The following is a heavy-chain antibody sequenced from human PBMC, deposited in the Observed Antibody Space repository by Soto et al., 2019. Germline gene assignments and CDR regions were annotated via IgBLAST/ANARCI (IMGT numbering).Heavy chain of an antibody. J-gene: IGHJ4*02. CDR2: IRSKAYGGTT. V-gene: IGHV3-49*04. Sequence: SGGSLRLSCTASGFTFGDYAMSWVRQAPGKGLEWVGFIRSKAYGGTTEYAASVKGRFTISRDDSKSIAYLQMNSLKTGDTAVYYCTRGGRRAYDYWGQGTLVTVSS. CDR3: TRGGRRAYDY. D-gene: IGHD3-10*01. CDR1: GFTFGDYA.